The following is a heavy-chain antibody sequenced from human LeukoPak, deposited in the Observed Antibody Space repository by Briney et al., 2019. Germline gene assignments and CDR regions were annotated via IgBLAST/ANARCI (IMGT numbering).Heavy chain of an antibody. D-gene: IGHD3-16*01. CDR1: GCSFTSYW. Sequence: GESLKISCKGSGCSFTSYWIGWVRQMPGKGLEWMGIIYPGDSDTRYSPSFQGQVTISADKSITTAYLQWSSLKASDTGMYYCARRLRSAEGAYFDYWGRGTLVTVSS. CDR2: IYPGDSDT. CDR3: ARRLRSAEGAYFDY. J-gene: IGHJ4*02. V-gene: IGHV5-51*01.